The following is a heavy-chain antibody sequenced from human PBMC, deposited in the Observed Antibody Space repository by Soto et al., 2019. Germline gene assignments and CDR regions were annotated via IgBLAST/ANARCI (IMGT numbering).Heavy chain of an antibody. Sequence: QVQLVQSGAEVKKPGASVKVSCKASGYTFTSYGISWVRQAPGQGLEWMGWISAYNGNTNYAQKFQGRVTMTTDTSTSTAYMELRSLGSDDTAVYYCARGGKDCTNGASSFYGMDVWGQGTTVTVSS. D-gene: IGHD2-8*01. V-gene: IGHV1-18*01. J-gene: IGHJ6*02. CDR1: GYTFTSYG. CDR3: ARGGKDCTNGASSFYGMDV. CDR2: ISAYNGNT.